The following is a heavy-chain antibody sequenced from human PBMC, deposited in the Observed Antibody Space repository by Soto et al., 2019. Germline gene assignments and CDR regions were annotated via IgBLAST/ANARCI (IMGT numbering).Heavy chain of an antibody. Sequence: QVQLVQSGTVVQRRGSSVKVSCQASGGTFSSHGMAWVRQAPGQGLEWMGGIIPTFGTPTYAPKFQGRVTITADKTTNTPYMALSSVRSEDTGVYYCASERTAQYIDFWGQGTLITVS. CDR3: ASERTAQYIDF. V-gene: IGHV1-69*06. J-gene: IGHJ4*02. CDR1: GGTFSSHG. D-gene: IGHD5-12*01. CDR2: IIPTFGTP.